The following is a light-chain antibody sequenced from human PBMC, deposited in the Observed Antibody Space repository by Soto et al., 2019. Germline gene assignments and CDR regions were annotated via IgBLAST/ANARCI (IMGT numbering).Light chain of an antibody. CDR1: QSIRTS. V-gene: IGKV3-15*01. Sequence: EIVMTQSPATLSVSPGERVALSCRASQSIRTSVAWFQQKPGQAPRLLIYAASTRATGISARFSGSGSGTEFTLTVTSLQSEDLAVYYCQQYSDCVTFGQGTKVDTK. CDR2: AAS. CDR3: QQYSDCVT. J-gene: IGKJ1*01.